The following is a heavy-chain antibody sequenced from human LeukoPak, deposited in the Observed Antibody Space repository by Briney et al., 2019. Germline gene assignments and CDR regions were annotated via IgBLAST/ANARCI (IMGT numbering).Heavy chain of an antibody. CDR2: INHSGST. Sequence: SETLSLTCTVSGGSISSYYWSWIRQPPGKGLEWLGEINHSGSTTYNTPLKSRVTTSVDTSNNQFSLKLSSVSAADTAVYYCARRRAPHLSAAAGTRRGFDYWGQGTLVTVSS. CDR1: GGSISSYY. CDR3: ARRRAPHLSAAAGTRRGFDY. J-gene: IGHJ4*02. D-gene: IGHD6-13*01. V-gene: IGHV4-34*01.